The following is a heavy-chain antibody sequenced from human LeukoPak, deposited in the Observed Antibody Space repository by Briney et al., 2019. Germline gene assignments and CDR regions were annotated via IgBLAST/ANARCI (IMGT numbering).Heavy chain of an antibody. CDR1: GFTFSSYS. J-gene: IGHJ6*02. CDR3: ARAELIAVAGDYYYYGMDV. Sequence: SGGSLRLSCAASGFTFSSYSMNWVRQAPGKGLEWVSSIISSSSYIYYADSVKGRFTISRDNAKNSLYLQMNSLRAEDTAVYYCARAELIAVAGDYYYYGMDVWGQGTTVTVSS. CDR2: IISSSSYI. V-gene: IGHV3-21*01. D-gene: IGHD6-19*01.